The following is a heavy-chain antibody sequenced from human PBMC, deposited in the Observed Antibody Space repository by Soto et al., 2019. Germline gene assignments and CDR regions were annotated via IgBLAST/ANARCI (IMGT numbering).Heavy chain of an antibody. V-gene: IGHV3-49*04. CDR2: IRSKAYGGTT. Sequence: PGWSLRLSCTSSVFTFVDYAMSWVRQAPGKGLEWVGFIRSKAYGGTTEYAASVKGRFTISRDDSKSIAYLQMNSLKTEDTAVYYCTREFYGAFDYWGQGTLVTVSS. J-gene: IGHJ4*02. D-gene: IGHD3-10*01. CDR1: VFTFVDYA. CDR3: TREFYGAFDY.